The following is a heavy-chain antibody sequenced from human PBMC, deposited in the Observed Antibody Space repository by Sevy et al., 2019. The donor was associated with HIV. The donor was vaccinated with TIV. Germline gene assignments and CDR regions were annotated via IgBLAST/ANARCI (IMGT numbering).Heavy chain of an antibody. J-gene: IGHJ6*02. D-gene: IGHD1-20*01. CDR2: TFYRSNWYN. V-gene: IGHV6-1*01. CDR3: SRAVLTHGGMDV. CDR1: GDSVSSNNAA. Sequence: SQTLSLTCAISGDSVSSNNAAWNWIRQSPSRGLEWLGRTFYRSNWYNDYAVSVKGRITINPDTSKNQLSLQLTSVTPEDTAVYYCSRAVLTHGGMDVWGQGTTVSVSS.